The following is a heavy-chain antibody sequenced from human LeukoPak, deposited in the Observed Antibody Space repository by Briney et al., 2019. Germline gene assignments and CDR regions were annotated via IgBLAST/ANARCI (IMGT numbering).Heavy chain of an antibody. CDR1: GYRFITYW. D-gene: IGHD5-18*01. CDR3: AILGGYSYGYYYYYGMDV. J-gene: IGHJ6*02. V-gene: IGHV5-51*01. Sequence: GESLKISCKGSGYRFITYWIAWVRQMPGKGLEWMGIIYPGDSDTRYSPSFQGQVTISADKSISTAYLQWSSLKASDTAMYYCAILGGYSYGYYYYYGMDVWGQGTTVTVSS. CDR2: IYPGDSDT.